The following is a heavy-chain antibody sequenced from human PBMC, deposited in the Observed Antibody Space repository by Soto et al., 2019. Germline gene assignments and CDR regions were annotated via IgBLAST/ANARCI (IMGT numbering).Heavy chain of an antibody. V-gene: IGHV3-74*01. CDR3: AREWIYYYYGMDV. D-gene: IGHD5-12*01. J-gene: IGHJ6*02. Sequence: PGGSLRLSCAASGFTFSSYWMHWVRQAPGKGLVWVSRINSDGSSTSYADSVKGRFTISRDNAKNTLYLQMNSLRAEDTAVYYCAREWIYYYYGMDVWGQGTTVTVSS. CDR1: GFTFSSYW. CDR2: INSDGSST.